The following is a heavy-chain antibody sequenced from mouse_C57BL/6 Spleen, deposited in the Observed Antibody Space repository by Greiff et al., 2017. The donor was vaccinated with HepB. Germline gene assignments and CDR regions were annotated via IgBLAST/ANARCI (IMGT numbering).Heavy chain of an antibody. J-gene: IGHJ4*01. CDR2: ISSGSSNI. D-gene: IGHD1-1*01. CDR3: ARGDYGRSYVYAMDY. CDR1: GFTFSDYG. Sequence: EVKLVESGGGLVKPGGSLKLSCAASGFTFSDYGMHWVRQAPEKGLEWVAYISSGSSNIYYADTVKGRFTISRDNAKNTLFLQMTSLRSEDTAMYYCARGDYGRSYVYAMDYWGQGTSVTVSS. V-gene: IGHV5-17*01.